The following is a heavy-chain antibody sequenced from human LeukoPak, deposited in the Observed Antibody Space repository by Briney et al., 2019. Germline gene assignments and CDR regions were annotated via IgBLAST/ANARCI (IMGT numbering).Heavy chain of an antibody. J-gene: IGHJ5*02. CDR3: ARVSCSGGACPFGSWFDP. D-gene: IGHD2-15*01. Sequence: PSETLSLTCTVSGGSVTSGSYYWGWPRQPPGKGLEWIGSIYYSGSTYYNPSLKSRVTISVDTSNKLFSLKLSSVTAADTAVYYCARVSCSGGACPFGSWFDPWGQGTLVTVSS. V-gene: IGHV4-39*02. CDR2: IYYSGST. CDR1: GGSVTSGSYY.